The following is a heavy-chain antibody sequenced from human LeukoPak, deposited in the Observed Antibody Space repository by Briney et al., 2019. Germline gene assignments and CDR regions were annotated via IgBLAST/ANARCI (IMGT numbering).Heavy chain of an antibody. D-gene: IGHD2-2*01. Sequence: RASVKVSCKASGYTFTSYAMNWVRQAPGQGLEWMGWINPNSGGTNYAQKFQGRVTMTRDTSISTAYMELSRLRSDDTAVYYCARGARDGYCSSTSCSYADYWGQGTLVTVSS. V-gene: IGHV1-2*02. CDR3: ARGARDGYCSSTSCSYADY. CDR1: GYTFTSYA. CDR2: INPNSGGT. J-gene: IGHJ4*02.